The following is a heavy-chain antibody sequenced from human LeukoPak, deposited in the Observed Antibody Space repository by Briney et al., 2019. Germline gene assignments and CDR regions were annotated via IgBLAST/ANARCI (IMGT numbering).Heavy chain of an antibody. CDR3: ARLAEYTTSWYYMDV. D-gene: IGHD6-13*01. CDR2: IYTSGST. J-gene: IGHJ6*03. V-gene: IGHV4-61*02. Sequence: SETLSLTCTVSGGSISSGSYYWSWIRQPAGKGLEWIGRIYTSGSTNYNPSLKSRVTISVDTSKNQLSLKLSSVTAADTAVYYCARLAEYTTSWYYMDVWGKGTTVTVSS. CDR1: GGSISSGSYY.